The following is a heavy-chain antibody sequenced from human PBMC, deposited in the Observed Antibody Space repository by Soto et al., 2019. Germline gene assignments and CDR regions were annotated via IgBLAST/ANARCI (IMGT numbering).Heavy chain of an antibody. CDR3: ARERTVAGNDY. Sequence: ASVKVSCKASGGTFSSYAISWVRQAPGQGLEWMGGIIPIFGTANYAQKFQGRVAITADESTSTAYMELSSLRSEDTAVYYCARERTVAGNDYWGQGTLVTVSS. J-gene: IGHJ4*02. CDR1: GGTFSSYA. V-gene: IGHV1-69*13. D-gene: IGHD6-19*01. CDR2: IIPIFGTA.